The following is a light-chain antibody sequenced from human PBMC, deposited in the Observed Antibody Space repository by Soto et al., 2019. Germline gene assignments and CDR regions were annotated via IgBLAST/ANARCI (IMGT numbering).Light chain of an antibody. Sequence: QSVLTQPRSVSGSPGQSVTISCTGTSSDVGGYNYVSWYQQHPGKAPKLMIYDDSKRPSGVPDRFSGSKSGNTASLTISGLQAEDEADYYCCLYAGSSVVFGGGTKVTVL. CDR1: SSDVGGYNY. J-gene: IGLJ2*01. V-gene: IGLV2-11*01. CDR3: CLYAGSSVV. CDR2: DDS.